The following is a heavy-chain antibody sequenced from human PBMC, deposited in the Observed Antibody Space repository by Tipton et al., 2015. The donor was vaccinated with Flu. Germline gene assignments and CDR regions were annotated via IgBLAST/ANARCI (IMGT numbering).Heavy chain of an antibody. D-gene: IGHD3-10*01. V-gene: IGHV3-7*01. CDR3: ATTTRSSGFDY. CDR1: GFTFSSYW. J-gene: IGHJ4*01. CDR2: IKQDGSDK. Sequence: SLRLSCAASGFTFSSYWMSWVRQAPGKGLEWVANIKQDGSDKQYVDSMKGRFTISRDNAKNSLYLQMNSLRAEDTAVYYCATTTRSSGFDYWGHGTLVSVSS.